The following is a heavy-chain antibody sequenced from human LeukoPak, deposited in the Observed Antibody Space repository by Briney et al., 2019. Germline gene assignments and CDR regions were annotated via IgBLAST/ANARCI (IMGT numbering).Heavy chain of an antibody. J-gene: IGHJ2*01. CDR3: ARDQSGVHFDL. D-gene: IGHD7-27*01. V-gene: IGHV1-46*01. CDR2: INPGGGSP. CDR1: GYTFTSYF. Sequence: ASVKVSCKASGYTFTSYFMHWVRQAPGQGLEWMGIINPGGGSPTYAQKFQGRVTMTSDTSTSTVYMELSSLRSEDTAAYYCARDQSGVHFDLWGRGTLVTVSS.